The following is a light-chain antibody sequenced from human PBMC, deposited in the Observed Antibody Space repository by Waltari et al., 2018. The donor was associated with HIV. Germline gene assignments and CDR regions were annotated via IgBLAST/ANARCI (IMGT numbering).Light chain of an antibody. Sequence: QSALPPPRSVSASPGQSVTISCTAPSNDVGAYCFVSWYQQHPGKAPRLMIFDVISRPSGVPDRFSGSKSGSTASLTISGLQAEDEADYYCSSYAGSYIWVFGGGTKLTVL. CDR2: DVI. J-gene: IGLJ3*02. CDR3: SSYAGSYIWV. V-gene: IGLV2-11*01. CDR1: SNDVGAYCF.